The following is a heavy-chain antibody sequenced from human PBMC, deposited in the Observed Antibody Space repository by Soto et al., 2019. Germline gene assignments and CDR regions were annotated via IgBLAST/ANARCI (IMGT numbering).Heavy chain of an antibody. CDR3: ARGGVDTAMELDY. V-gene: IGHV3-21*01. CDR1: GFTFSSYS. CDR2: ISSSSSYI. Sequence: GGSLRLSCAASGFTFSSYSMNWVRQAPGKGLEWVSSISSSSSYIYYADSVKGRFTISRDNAKNSLYLQMNSLRAEDTAVYYCARGGVDTAMELDYWGQGTLVTSPQ. J-gene: IGHJ4*02. D-gene: IGHD5-18*01.